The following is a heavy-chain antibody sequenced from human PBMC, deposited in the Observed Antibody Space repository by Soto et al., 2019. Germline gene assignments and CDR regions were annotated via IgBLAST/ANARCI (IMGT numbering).Heavy chain of an antibody. CDR1: GFTFSSYA. V-gene: IGHV3-30-3*01. Sequence: ESVGGVVQPGRSLRLSCAASGFTFSSYAMHWVRQAPGKGLEWVAVISYDGSNKYYADSVKGRFTISRDNSKNTLYLQMNSLRAEDTAVYYCARDPRDEWLLPASGDYWGQGTLVTVSS. CDR3: ARDPRDEWLLPASGDY. J-gene: IGHJ4*02. CDR2: ISYDGSNK. D-gene: IGHD3-22*01.